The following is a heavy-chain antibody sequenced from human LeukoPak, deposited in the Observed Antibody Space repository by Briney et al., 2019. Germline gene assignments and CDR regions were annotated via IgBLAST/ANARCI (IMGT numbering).Heavy chain of an antibody. Sequence: GGSLRLSCAASGFTVSSNYMSWVRQAPGKGLEWVSVIYSGGSTYYADSVKGRFTISRDNSKNTLYLQMNSLRAEDTAVYYCAREGEDYYDSSGYYFDCWGQGTLVTVSS. V-gene: IGHV3-53*01. CDR2: IYSGGST. CDR3: AREGEDYYDSSGYYFDC. D-gene: IGHD3-22*01. CDR1: GFTVSSNY. J-gene: IGHJ4*02.